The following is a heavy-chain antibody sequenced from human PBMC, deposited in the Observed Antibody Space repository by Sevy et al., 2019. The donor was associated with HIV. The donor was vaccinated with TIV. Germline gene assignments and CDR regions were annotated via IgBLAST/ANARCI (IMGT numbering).Heavy chain of an antibody. CDR1: GGSISSYY. CDR3: ARGITIFGVVIFDP. Sequence: QSQTLSLTCTVSGGSISSYYWSWIRQPPGKGLEWIGYIYYSGSTNYNPSLKSRVTISVDTSKNQFSLKLSSVTAADTAVYYCARGITIFGVVIFDPWGQGTLVTVSS. J-gene: IGHJ5*02. CDR2: IYYSGST. D-gene: IGHD3-3*01. V-gene: IGHV4-59*01.